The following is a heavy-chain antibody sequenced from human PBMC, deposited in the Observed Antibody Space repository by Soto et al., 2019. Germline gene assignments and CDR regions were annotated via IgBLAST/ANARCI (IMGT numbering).Heavy chain of an antibody. Sequence: SETLSLTCAVYGLSFSGYYWSWIRQPPGKGLEWIGEINHSGSTNYNPSLKSRVTISVDTSKNQFSLKLSSVTAADTAVYYCAREYGGNSGTFDYWGQGTLVTVSS. CDR3: AREYGGNSGTFDY. V-gene: IGHV4-34*01. D-gene: IGHD2-21*02. CDR2: INHSGST. J-gene: IGHJ4*02. CDR1: GLSFSGYY.